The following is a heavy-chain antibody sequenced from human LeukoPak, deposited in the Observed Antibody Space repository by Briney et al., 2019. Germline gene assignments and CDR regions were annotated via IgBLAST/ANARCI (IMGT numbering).Heavy chain of an antibody. Sequence: GGSLRLSCAASGFTFSISAMSWVRQTPGKGLEWVSGISDSGGSTFYADSVKGRFTISRDNSKNILYLQMNSLRADDTAVYYCAKVSESNYDILTGYYTPYYFDYWGQGTLVTVSS. V-gene: IGHV3-23*01. D-gene: IGHD3-9*01. CDR3: AKVSESNYDILTGYYTPYYFDY. J-gene: IGHJ4*02. CDR2: ISDSGGST. CDR1: GFTFSISA.